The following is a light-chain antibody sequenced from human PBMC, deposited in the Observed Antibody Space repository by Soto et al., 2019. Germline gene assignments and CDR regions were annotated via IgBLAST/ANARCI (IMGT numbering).Light chain of an antibody. V-gene: IGKV4-1*01. CDR3: KTYYRIPFP. J-gene: IGKJ2*01. CDR2: GAS. CDR1: QSVLYNSNNKNH. Sequence: DFVMTQAPDSLAVSLGERATINCKSSQSVLYNSNNKNHLGWFQQKPGHPPKLLIYGASFRPSGVPDRFSGSGSGTDFHLTISILQAEDVEVYSCKTYYRIPFPFGQGTKLEI.